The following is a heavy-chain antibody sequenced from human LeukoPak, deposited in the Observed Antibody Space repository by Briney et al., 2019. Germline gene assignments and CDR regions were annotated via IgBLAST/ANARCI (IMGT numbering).Heavy chain of an antibody. CDR2: ISYDGTNN. D-gene: IGHD3-10*01. Sequence: GGSLRLSCAASGFTFSQYPMHWVCQAPGKGLEWVAVISYDGTNNYRADSVKGRFTISRDNANNTLYLQMNSLRPEDTAVYFCASLMVRGIRDFDHWGQGTLVTVSS. CDR3: ASLMVRGIRDFDH. J-gene: IGHJ4*02. V-gene: IGHV3-30*04. CDR1: GFTFSQYP.